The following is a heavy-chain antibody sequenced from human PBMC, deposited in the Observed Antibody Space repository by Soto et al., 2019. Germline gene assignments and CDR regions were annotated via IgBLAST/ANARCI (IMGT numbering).Heavy chain of an antibody. J-gene: IGHJ6*02. CDR2: IWHDGTNR. CDR3: ARTGLQILQATSYYYGLDV. V-gene: IGHV3-33*01. D-gene: IGHD1-1*01. Sequence: QVQLVESGGGVVQPGTSLRLSCEASGFTFNSFGMHWVRQAPGKGLEWVAMIWHDGTNRYYVDSVKGRFTISRDNSEDTLYLQMNHLRAEDTAVYYCARTGLQILQATSYYYGLDVWGQGTTVTVSS. CDR1: GFTFNSFG.